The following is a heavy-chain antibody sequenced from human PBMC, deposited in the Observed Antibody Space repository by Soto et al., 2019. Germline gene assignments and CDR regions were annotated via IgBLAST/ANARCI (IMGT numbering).Heavy chain of an antibody. CDR2: ISGSDDSA. CDR3: AKRSSASTFDY. J-gene: IGHJ4*01. CDR1: GFTFSSYA. Sequence: EVQLLESGGGLVQPGESLRLSCAASGFTFSSYAMSWVRQAPGKGLEWVSVISGSDDSAYYADSVKGRFTISRDNSKNRLYLQMNRLRAEDTAVYYCAKRSSASTFDYWCHGTLVTVSS. V-gene: IGHV3-23*01. D-gene: IGHD6-6*01.